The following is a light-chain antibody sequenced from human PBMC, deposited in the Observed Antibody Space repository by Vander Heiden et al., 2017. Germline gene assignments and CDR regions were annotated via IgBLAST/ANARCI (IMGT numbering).Light chain of an antibody. V-gene: IGLV1-40*01. CDR1: SSNIGADYV. Sequence: QSILPPPPSLPGAPAQWVTVSCTGGSSNIGADYVVHWYQQLPGTAPKLLIYDNYKRPSGVPDRFSASKSGTSASLAITGLQSEDEADYYCQSYDDSLSIVIFGGGTKVTVL. CDR3: QSYDDSLSIVI. CDR2: DNY. J-gene: IGLJ2*01.